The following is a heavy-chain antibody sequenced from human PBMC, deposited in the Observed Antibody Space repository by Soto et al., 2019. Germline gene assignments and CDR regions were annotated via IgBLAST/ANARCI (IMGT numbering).Heavy chain of an antibody. CDR1: GYPFSKYG. V-gene: IGHV1-18*04. CDR2: IKPDNGNT. CDR3: ATSYDSGFDP. D-gene: IGHD5-12*01. J-gene: IGHJ5*02. Sequence: QLQLVQSGGEVKKPGASVRVSCEAYGYPFSKYGISWIRQAPGQGLEWMGWIKPDNGNTDYAQKFQGRVTMTTDTSSNTAYMERRSLRSDDTAVYYCATSYDSGFDPWGQGTLVSVSS.